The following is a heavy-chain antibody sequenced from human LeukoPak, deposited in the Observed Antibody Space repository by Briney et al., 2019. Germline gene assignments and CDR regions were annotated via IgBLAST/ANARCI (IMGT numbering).Heavy chain of an antibody. Sequence: SVTVSCTASGYTFSSNDINWVRQATGQGLEWMGGIIPIFGTANYAQKFQGRVTITADESTSTAYMELSSLRSEDTAVYYCARGIIGYGVEKYYYYYGMDVWGQGTTVTVSS. V-gene: IGHV1-69*13. CDR1: GYTFSSND. CDR2: IIPIFGTA. J-gene: IGHJ6*02. CDR3: ARGIIGYGVEKYYYYYGMDV. D-gene: IGHD5-18*01.